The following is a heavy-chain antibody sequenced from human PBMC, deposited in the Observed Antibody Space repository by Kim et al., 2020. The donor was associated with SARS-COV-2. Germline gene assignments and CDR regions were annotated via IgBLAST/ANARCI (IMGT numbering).Heavy chain of an antibody. D-gene: IGHD3-22*01. CDR3: ARDRYSSRPKQFNH. V-gene: IGHV1-18*01. CDR1: GYPFNGFS. J-gene: IGHJ4*02. CDR2: INTYNGDT. Sequence: ASVKVSCKASGYPFNGFSISWLRQAPGQGLEWMGWINTYNGDTDFVQSLQGRVSVTADTAATTAYMELRNLTSDDTAVYYCARDRYSSRPKQFNHWGQGTLVIVSS.